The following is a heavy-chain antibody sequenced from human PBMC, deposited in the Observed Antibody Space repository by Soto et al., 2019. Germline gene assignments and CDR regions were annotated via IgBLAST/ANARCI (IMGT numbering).Heavy chain of an antibody. Sequence: SETLSLTCTVSGGSVSSGSYYWSWIRQPPGKGLEWIGYIYYSGSTNYNPSLKSRVTISVDTSKNQFSLKLSSVTAADTAVYYCARDLLNDYADDGGLDYWGQGTLVTVSS. CDR2: IYYSGST. CDR3: ARDLLNDYADDGGLDY. V-gene: IGHV4-61*01. CDR1: GGSVSSGSYY. D-gene: IGHD4-17*01. J-gene: IGHJ4*02.